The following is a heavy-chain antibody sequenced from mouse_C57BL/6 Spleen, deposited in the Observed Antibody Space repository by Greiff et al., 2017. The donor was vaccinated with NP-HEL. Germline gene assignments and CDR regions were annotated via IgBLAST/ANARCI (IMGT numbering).Heavy chain of an antibody. CDR2: IHPNSGST. CDR1: GYTFTSYW. D-gene: IGHD3-2*02. V-gene: IGHV1-64*01. CDR3: ARSPDSSGYSWYFDY. Sequence: VQLQQPGAELVKPGASVKLSCKASGYTFTSYWMHWVKQRPGQGLEWIGMIHPNSGSTNYNEKFKSKATLTVDKSSSTAYMQLSSLTSEDSAVYYCARSPDSSGYSWYFDYWGQGTTLTVSS. J-gene: IGHJ2*01.